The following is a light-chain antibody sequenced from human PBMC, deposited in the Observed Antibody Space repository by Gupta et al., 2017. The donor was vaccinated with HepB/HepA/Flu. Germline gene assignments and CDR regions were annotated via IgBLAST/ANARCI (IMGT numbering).Light chain of an antibody. Sequence: DIVMTQSPLSLPVTPGEPASISCTSSQSLLHTSGYNYLDWYLQKPGQSPQLLIYLGVTRAYGVPHTFSGSGLGTDCTRKRSRVEAEDVGAYYFVQSPQGPTFGAWIK. V-gene: IGKV2-28*01. J-gene: IGKJ3*01. CDR2: LGV. CDR1: QSLLHTSGYNY. CDR3: VQSPQGPT.